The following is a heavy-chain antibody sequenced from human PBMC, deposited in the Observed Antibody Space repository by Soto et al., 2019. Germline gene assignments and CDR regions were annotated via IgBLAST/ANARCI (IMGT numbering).Heavy chain of an antibody. J-gene: IGHJ4*02. CDR2: VNPIVGMS. CDR1: EGTFNFYT. D-gene: IGHD3-10*01. CDR3: ATSYGSGSTHFDS. Sequence: QVQLVQSGAEVKKPGSSVKVSCTASEGTFNFYTFNWVRQAPGQGLEWVGRVNPIVGMSNYGQKFQGRVSITADKSTTTASMSLNSLKSEDTAIYYCATSYGSGSTHFDSWGQGTLVTVSS. V-gene: IGHV1-69*02.